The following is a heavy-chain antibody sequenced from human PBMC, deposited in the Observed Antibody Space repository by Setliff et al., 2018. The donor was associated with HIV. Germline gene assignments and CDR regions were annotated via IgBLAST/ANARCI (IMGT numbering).Heavy chain of an antibody. V-gene: IGHV4-4*08. J-gene: IGHJ3*02. CDR1: GGSISSYY. Sequence: SETLSLTCTVPGGSISSYYWSWIRQPPGKGLEWIGYIYTSGSTNYNPSLKSRVTISVDTSKNQFSLKLSSVTAADTAVYYCARDGYCGGDCYHDAFDIWGQGTMVTVSS. D-gene: IGHD2-21*02. CDR2: IYTSGST. CDR3: ARDGYCGGDCYHDAFDI.